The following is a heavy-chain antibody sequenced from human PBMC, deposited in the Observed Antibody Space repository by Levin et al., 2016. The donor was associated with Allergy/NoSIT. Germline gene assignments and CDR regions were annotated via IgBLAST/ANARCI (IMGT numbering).Heavy chain of an antibody. CDR1: GYSFTSYW. CDR3: ARHVYCSGGSCYSSSHYYYYGMDV. V-gene: IGHV5-51*01. D-gene: IGHD2-15*01. CDR2: IYPGDSDT. J-gene: IGHJ6*02. Sequence: KVSCKGSGYSFTSYWIGWVRQMPGKGLEWMGIIYPGDSDTRYSPSFQGQVTISADKSISTAYLQWSSLKASDTAMYYCARHVYCSGGSCYSSSHYYYYGMDVWGQGTTVTVSS.